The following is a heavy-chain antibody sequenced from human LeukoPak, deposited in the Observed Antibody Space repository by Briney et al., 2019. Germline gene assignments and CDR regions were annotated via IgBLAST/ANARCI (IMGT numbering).Heavy chain of an antibody. J-gene: IGHJ4*02. V-gene: IGHV1-18*04. Sequence: ASVKVSCKASGYTFTSYGISWVRQAPGLGLERMGWISAYNGNTNYAQKLQGRVTMTTDTSTSTAYMELRSLRSDDTAVYYCARDPNYDILTGSFEFDYWGQGTLVTVSS. D-gene: IGHD3-9*01. CDR1: GYTFTSYG. CDR3: ARDPNYDILTGSFEFDY. CDR2: ISAYNGNT.